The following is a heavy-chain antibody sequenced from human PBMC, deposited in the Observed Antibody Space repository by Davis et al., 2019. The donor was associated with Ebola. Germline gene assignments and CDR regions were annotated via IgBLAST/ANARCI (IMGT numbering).Heavy chain of an antibody. CDR1: GYSFSTYW. CDR3: ARQKILAEGGFDP. J-gene: IGHJ5*02. D-gene: IGHD2-8*02. CDR2: IYPGDSDT. Sequence: GESLKISCKGSGYSFSTYWIAWVRQLPGKGLEWMGIIYPGDSDTKYSPSFRGQVTISADKSISTVYLQWSSLKASDTAMYYCARQKILAEGGFDPWGQGTLVTVSS. V-gene: IGHV5-51*01.